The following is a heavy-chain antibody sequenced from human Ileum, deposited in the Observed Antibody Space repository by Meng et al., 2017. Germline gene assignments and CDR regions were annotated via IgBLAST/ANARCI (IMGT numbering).Heavy chain of an antibody. CDR2: IYYSGAT. V-gene: IGHV4-39*01. Sequence: QVQLQESGPGLVKPSETLSLTCTVSGGSIRSTSNYWDWVRQSPGTRLEWIGSIYYSGATYYNPSLKSRVTMSVDTSKNQFSLRLSSVTAADTAVYFCARRVHDGRHYHYFDYWGQGALVTRLL. D-gene: IGHD3-16*01. CDR3: ARRVHDGRHYHYFDY. J-gene: IGHJ4*02. CDR1: GGSIRSTSNY.